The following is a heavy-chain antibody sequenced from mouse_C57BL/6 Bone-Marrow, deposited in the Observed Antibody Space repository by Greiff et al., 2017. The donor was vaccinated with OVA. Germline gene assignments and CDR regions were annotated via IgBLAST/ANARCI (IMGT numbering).Heavy chain of an antibody. J-gene: IGHJ4*01. CDR1: GYSITSCYY. D-gene: IGHD2-5*01. CDR3: ARIAYYSNCDYYAMDY. V-gene: IGHV3-6*01. Sequence: EVQLQESGPGLVKPSQSLTLTCSATGYSITSCYYWNWIRQLPGNKLEWMGYISYDGSNNYNPTLKNRTSITSDTSKNQFFLKLNSVTTEDTATYYYARIAYYSNCDYYAMDYWGQGTSVTVSS. CDR2: ISYDGSN.